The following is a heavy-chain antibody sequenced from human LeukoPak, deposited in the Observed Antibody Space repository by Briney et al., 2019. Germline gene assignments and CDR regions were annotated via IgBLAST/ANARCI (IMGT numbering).Heavy chain of an antibody. CDR1: GGSISSYY. J-gene: IGHJ3*02. Sequence: PSETLSLTCTVSGGSISSYYWSWIRQPPGKGLEWIGYIYYSGSTNYNPSLKSRVTISVDTSKNQFSLKLSSVTAADTAVYYCARGRPLSSGYYHPSAHDAFDIWGQGTMVTVSS. V-gene: IGHV4-59*01. CDR3: ARGRPLSSGYYHPSAHDAFDI. CDR2: IYYSGST. D-gene: IGHD3-22*01.